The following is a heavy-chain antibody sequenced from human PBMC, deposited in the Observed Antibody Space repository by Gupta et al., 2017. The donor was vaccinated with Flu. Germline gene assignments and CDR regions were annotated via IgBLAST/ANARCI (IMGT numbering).Heavy chain of an antibody. CDR3: ARDRVLLDQQISWFDP. CDR1: GGSIRSGSYY. Sequence: QVQLQESGPGLVKPSQTLSLTCTVSGGSIRSGSYYWSWIRQPAGKGLEWIGRIYTSGSTNYNPSLKSRVTISVDTSKNQFSLKLSSVTAADTAVYYCARDRVLLDQQISWFDPWGQGTLVTVSS. J-gene: IGHJ5*02. CDR2: IYTSGST. V-gene: IGHV4-61*02. D-gene: IGHD2-2*01.